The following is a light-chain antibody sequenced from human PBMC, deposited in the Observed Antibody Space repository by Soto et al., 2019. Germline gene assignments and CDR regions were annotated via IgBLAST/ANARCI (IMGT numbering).Light chain of an antibody. CDR3: QERSNWPLT. CDR2: DAS. J-gene: IGKJ4*01. Sequence: EIVLTQSPATLSLSPGERATLSCRASQSVSSYLAWYQQKPGQAPSLLIYDASNRATGIPARVSGSGSGTDLTLTISSLEPEDFAVYYGQERSNWPLTCGGGTKVEIK. V-gene: IGKV3-11*01. CDR1: QSVSSY.